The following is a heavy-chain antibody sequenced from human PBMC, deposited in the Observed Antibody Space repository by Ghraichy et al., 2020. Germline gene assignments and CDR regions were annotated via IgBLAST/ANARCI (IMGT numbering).Heavy chain of an antibody. V-gene: IGHV1-2*06. CDR2: INPTSGAT. D-gene: IGHD6-13*01. J-gene: IGHJ4*02. CDR3: ARETEYDGTSWYWDLDY. Sequence: ASVKVSCKASGYFFLDYNMHWVRQAPGQGLEWMGRINPTSGATKFAHKFQGRVTLTRDPSSSTAYMELSSLTSDDRAVYFCARETEYDGTSWYWDLDYWGQGTLVSVSS. CDR1: GYFFLDYN.